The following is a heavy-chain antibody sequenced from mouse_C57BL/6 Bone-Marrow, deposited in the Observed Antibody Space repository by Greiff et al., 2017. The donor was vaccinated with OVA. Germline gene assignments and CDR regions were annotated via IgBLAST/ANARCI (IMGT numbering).Heavy chain of an antibody. D-gene: IGHD2-14*01. CDR1: GYAFSSSW. J-gene: IGHJ2*01. V-gene: IGHV1-82*01. CDR3: TRRVRYFDY. CDR2: IYPGDGDT. Sequence: QVQLQQSGPELVKPGASVKISCKASGYAFSSSWMNWVKQRPGKGLEWIGRIYPGDGDTNYNGKFKGKATLTADKSSSTAYMQLSSLTSEDSAVYYCTRRVRYFDYWGQGTTLTVSS.